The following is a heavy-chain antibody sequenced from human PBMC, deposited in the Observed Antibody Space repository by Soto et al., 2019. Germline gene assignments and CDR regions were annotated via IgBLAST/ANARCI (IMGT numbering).Heavy chain of an antibody. D-gene: IGHD6-19*01. Sequence: QVQVVQSGAEVKKPGASVRLSCKTSGYSFSSCAIHWLRLAPGQRFEWMGWINTDSGNTKYSLKFQGRVTITRDTAASTAYMELTRLASEDTATYYCVRARAVDWCLDHWGRGTLVTVSS. CDR2: INTDSGNT. J-gene: IGHJ2*01. CDR1: GYSFSSCA. CDR3: VRARAVDWCLDH. V-gene: IGHV1-3*04.